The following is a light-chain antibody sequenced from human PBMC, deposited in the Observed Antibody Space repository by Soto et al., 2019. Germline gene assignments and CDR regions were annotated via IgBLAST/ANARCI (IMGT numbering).Light chain of an antibody. CDR3: QQYNSYRGT. CDR2: DAS. V-gene: IGKV1-5*01. CDR1: QSISSW. Sequence: DIQMTQSPSTLSASVGDRVTITCRASQSISSWLAWYQQKPGKAPKLLIYDASSLESGVPSRFSGSGSGTEFTLTISSLQPDDFATYYCQQYNSYRGTFGQVTKVDIK. J-gene: IGKJ1*01.